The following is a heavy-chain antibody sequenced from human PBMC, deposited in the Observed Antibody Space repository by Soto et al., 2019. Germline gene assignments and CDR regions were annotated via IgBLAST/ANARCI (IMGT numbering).Heavy chain of an antibody. D-gene: IGHD4-17*01. CDR2: ISGSGGST. CDR3: AAIYGDYESLDFDP. CDR1: GFTFSSYA. Sequence: GESLKISCAASGFTFSSYAMSWVRQAPGKGLEWVSAISGSGGSTYYADSVKGRFTISRDNSKNTLYLQMNSLRAEDTAVYYCAAIYGDYESLDFDPWGQGTLVTVSS. J-gene: IGHJ5*02. V-gene: IGHV3-23*01.